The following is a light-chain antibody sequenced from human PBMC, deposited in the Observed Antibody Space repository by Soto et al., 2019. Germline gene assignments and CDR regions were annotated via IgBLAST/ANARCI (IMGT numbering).Light chain of an antibody. CDR2: DVS. J-gene: IGLJ3*02. CDR1: SSDVGGYNY. V-gene: IGLV2-14*03. Sequence: QSALTQPASVSGSPGQSINISCTGTSSDVGGYNYVSWYQRLPGKAPKLIIYDVSSRPSGVPIRFSGSKSGTTASLTISGLQAEDEADYYCSSYTISDTLVVFGGGTKLTV. CDR3: SSYTISDTLVV.